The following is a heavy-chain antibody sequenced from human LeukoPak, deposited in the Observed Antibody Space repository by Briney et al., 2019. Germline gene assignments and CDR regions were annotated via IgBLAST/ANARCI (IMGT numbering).Heavy chain of an antibody. CDR3: ASGRYYYDSSGYWN. V-gene: IGHV4-34*01. CDR2: INHSGST. Sequence: SETLSLTCAVYGGSFSGYYWSWIRQPPGKGLEWIGEINHSGSTNYNPSLKSRVTISVDTSKNQFSLKLSSVTAADTAVYYCASGRYYYDSSGYWNWGQGTLVTVSS. J-gene: IGHJ4*02. D-gene: IGHD3-22*01. CDR1: GGSFSGYY.